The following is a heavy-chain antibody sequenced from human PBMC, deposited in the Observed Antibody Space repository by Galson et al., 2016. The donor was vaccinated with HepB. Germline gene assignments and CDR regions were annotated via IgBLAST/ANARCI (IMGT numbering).Heavy chain of an antibody. CDR2: MNPNSGKI. D-gene: IGHD3-22*01. J-gene: IGHJ3*02. Sequence: SVKVSCKASGYTFTNYDINWVRQATGQGLEWMGWMNPNSGKIGFAQKFQGRVTMTRNTPISTAYMELSSLRSEDTAVYHCARGLYDSSSVGATAFDIWGQGTMVTVSS. V-gene: IGHV1-8*01. CDR1: GYTFTNYD. CDR3: ARGLYDSSSVGATAFDI.